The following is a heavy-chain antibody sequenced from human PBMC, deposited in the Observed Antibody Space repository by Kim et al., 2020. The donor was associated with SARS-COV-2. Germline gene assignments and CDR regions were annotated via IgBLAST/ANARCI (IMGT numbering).Heavy chain of an antibody. CDR1: GYTFTSYA. CDR3: AREGMLSSSSWSEPNFDY. V-gene: IGHV7-4-1*02. CDR2: INTNTGNP. Sequence: ASVKVSCKASGYTFTSYAMNWVRQAPGQGLEWMGWINTNTGNPTYAQGFTGRFVFSLDTSVSTAYLQISSLKAEDTAVYYCAREGMLSSSSWSEPNFDYWGQGTLVTVSS. J-gene: IGHJ4*02. D-gene: IGHD6-13*01.